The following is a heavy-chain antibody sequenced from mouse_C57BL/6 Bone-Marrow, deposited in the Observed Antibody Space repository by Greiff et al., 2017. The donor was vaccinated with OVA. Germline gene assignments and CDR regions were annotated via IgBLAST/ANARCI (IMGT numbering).Heavy chain of an antibody. CDR1: GYTFTDYY. CDR3: ARSDYSPYYFDY. V-gene: IGHV1-19*01. CDR2: INPYNGGT. D-gene: IGHD2-12*01. J-gene: IGHJ2*01. Sequence: DVQLQESGPVLVKPGASVKMSCKASGYTFTDYYMNWVKQSHGKSLEWIGVINPYNGGTSYNQKFKGKATLTVDKSSSTAYMELNSLTSEDSAVYYCARSDYSPYYFDYWGQGTTLTVSS.